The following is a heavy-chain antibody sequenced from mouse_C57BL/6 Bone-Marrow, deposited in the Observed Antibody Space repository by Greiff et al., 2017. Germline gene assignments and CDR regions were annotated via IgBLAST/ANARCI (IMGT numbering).Heavy chain of an antibody. CDR3: ASQDWFAY. Sequence: MLMESGGGLVKPGGSLKLSCAATGFTFSSYPMSWVRHTPENRLEWVATIIGGGGNTYYPDSVKGRFTISRDNAKNTLYLKMSSLRSEDTALYSCASQDWFAYWGQGTLVTVSA. J-gene: IGHJ3*01. V-gene: IGHV5-9*01. CDR1: GFTFSSYP. CDR2: IIGGGGNT.